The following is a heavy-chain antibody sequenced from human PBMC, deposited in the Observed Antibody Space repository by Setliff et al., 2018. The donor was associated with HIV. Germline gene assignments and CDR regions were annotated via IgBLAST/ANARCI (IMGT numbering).Heavy chain of an antibody. J-gene: IGHJ3*02. V-gene: IGHV3-23*01. D-gene: IGHD3-10*01. CDR2: IGAAGYPT. CDR3: AKVFAFGVDGFDI. Sequence: GESLRLSCAASGFTFSNYAMGWVRQGPGKGLEWVSTIGAAGYPTHYAESVKGRFTISKDNSQNALYLQMNSLTDEDTAVYYCAKVFAFGVDGFDIWGQGTMVTVSS. CDR1: GFTFSNYA.